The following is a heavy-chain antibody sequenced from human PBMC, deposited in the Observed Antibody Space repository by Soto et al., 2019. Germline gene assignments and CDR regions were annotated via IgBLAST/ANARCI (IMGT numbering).Heavy chain of an antibody. V-gene: IGHV4-38-2*01. CDR3: ARNFDYSGMDV. CDR1: GYSIGSGYY. J-gene: IGHJ6*02. Sequence: CLTCAVSGYSIGSGYYWAWIRQSPGKVLEWIGSIYHAGSVYYNPSLNGRVALSMDTSKNHFSLKLTSVTAADTAVYYCARNFDYSGMDVWGQGTTVTV. CDR2: IYHAGSV.